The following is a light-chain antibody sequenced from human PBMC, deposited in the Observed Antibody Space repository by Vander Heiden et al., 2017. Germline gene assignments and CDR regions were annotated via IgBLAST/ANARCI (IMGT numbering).Light chain of an antibody. J-gene: IGLJ3*02. CDR2: EVN. CDR3: SSYGGSNNWV. V-gene: IGLV2-8*01. CDR1: SSDVGGYNS. Sequence: QSALTQPPSASGSPGQSVHISCPGTSSDVGGYNSVSLYQQHPGKGPKLVIYEVNKRPAGVPDRFSGAKSGNTASLTVSGLQAEDEADYYCSSYGGSNNWVFGGGTKLTVL.